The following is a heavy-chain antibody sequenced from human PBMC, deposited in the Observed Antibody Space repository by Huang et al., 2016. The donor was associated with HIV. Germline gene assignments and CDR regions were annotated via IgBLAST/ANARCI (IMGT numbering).Heavy chain of an antibody. CDR3: ARTTYGSGSGELDDYYFYYMDV. J-gene: IGHJ6*03. Sequence: QVQLVQSGAEVKKPGSSVKVSCKASRGTFSSHAISWVRQAPGQGLEWMGGIVPIFNTPNYAQKVQGRVTITADESTSTAYMELSSLRSEDTAVYFCARTTYGSGSGELDDYYFYYMDVWGKGTTVTVSS. V-gene: IGHV1-69*13. D-gene: IGHD3-10*01. CDR2: IVPIFNTP. CDR1: RGTFSSHA.